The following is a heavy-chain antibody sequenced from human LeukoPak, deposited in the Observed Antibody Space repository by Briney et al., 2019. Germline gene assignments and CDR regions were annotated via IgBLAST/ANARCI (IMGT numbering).Heavy chain of an antibody. J-gene: IGHJ3*02. CDR3: ARVHCSGGGCYQRNDGLEI. Sequence: GGSLRLSCAGSGFTFRTCMNWVRQAPGKGLEWVSSITSSNNYIYYADSMKGRFTISRDNAKNSLYLQMNSLRAEDTAVYYCARVHCSGGGCYQRNDGLEIWGQGTMVTVSS. CDR2: ITSSNNYI. V-gene: IGHV3-21*01. D-gene: IGHD2-15*01. CDR1: GFTFRTC.